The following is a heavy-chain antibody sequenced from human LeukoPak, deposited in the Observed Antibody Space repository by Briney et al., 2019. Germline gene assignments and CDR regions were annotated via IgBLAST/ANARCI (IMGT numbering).Heavy chain of an antibody. CDR1: GVSVSTSH. V-gene: IGHV4-59*02. CDR3: SEGYFEPFDH. Sequence: PSETLSLTCNVSGVSVSTSHWNWIRQRPGKGLEWIGCLSYTGKTDYNPSLKSRVSISLGSSNNHFSLKLTSVTAADTAVYYCSEGYFEPFDHWGQGILLTVSS. D-gene: IGHD2/OR15-2a*01. CDR2: LSYTGKT. J-gene: IGHJ4*02.